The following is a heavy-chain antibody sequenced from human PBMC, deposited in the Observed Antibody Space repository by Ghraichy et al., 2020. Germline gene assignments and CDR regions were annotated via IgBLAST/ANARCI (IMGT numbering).Heavy chain of an antibody. D-gene: IGHD4-17*01. CDR2: IKSKTDGGTT. Sequence: GGSLRLSCAASGFTFSNAWMSWVRPAPGKGLEWVGHIKSKTDGGTTANAAPGKGRFNISRDDSKNPLSLQMNSLKTEDTAVYYCTTELSGGDYVIDHWGQGSLLTDSS. V-gene: IGHV3-15*01. J-gene: IGHJ4*02. CDR3: TTELSGGDYVIDH. CDR1: GFTFSNAW.